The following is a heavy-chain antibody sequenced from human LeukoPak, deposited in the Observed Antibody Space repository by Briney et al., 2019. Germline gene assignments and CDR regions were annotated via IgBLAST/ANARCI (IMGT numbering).Heavy chain of an antibody. CDR3: ARRSGSYYAFDI. D-gene: IGHD1-26*01. J-gene: IGHJ3*02. V-gene: IGHV3-9*03. CDR1: GFTFSTSW. CDR2: ISWNSGSI. Sequence: PGGSLRLSCEGSGFTFSTSWMHWVRQAPGKGLEWVSGISWNSGSIGYADSVKGRFTISRDNAKNSLYLQMNSLRAEDMALYYCARRSGSYYAFDIWGQGTMVTVSS.